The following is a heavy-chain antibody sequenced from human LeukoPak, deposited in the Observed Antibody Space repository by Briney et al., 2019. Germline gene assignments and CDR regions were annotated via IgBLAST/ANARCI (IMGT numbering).Heavy chain of an antibody. Sequence: ASVKVSCKASGYTFTGYYMHWVRQAPGQGLEWMGWINPNSGGTNYAQKLQGRVTMTTEKSTSTAYMELKNLRSDDTAVYYCARGHRGDSSAWTYYYYYMDVWGKGTTVTVSS. CDR1: GYTFTGYY. D-gene: IGHD6-19*01. CDR2: INPNSGGT. CDR3: ARGHRGDSSAWTYYYYYMDV. V-gene: IGHV1-2*02. J-gene: IGHJ6*03.